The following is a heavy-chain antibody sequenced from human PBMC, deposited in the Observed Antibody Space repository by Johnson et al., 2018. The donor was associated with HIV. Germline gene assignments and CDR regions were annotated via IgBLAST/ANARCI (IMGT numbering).Heavy chain of an antibody. Sequence: QVQLVESGGGVVQPGRSLRLSCAASGFTFSSYAMHWVRQAPGTGLEWVAVISYDGTNKYSVDSVQGRFTISRDNSKNTLYLPMNSLRVEDTAVYYCARPIARGASDIWGQGTMVTVSS. CDR2: ISYDGTNK. D-gene: IGHD3-10*01. V-gene: IGHV3-30-3*01. J-gene: IGHJ3*02. CDR1: GFTFSSYA. CDR3: ARPIARGASDI.